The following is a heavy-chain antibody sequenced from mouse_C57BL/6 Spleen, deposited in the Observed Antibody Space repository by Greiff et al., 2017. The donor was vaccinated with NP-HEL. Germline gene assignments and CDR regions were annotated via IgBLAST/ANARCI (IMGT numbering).Heavy chain of an antibody. CDR3: ARGGYDYSAWFAY. V-gene: IGHV3-8*01. Sequence: EVQLVESGPGLAKPSQTLSLTCSVTGYSITSDYWNWIRKFPGHKLEYMGYISYSGSTYYNLSLKSRISIPRDTSKNQYYLQLKSVTTEDTATYYCARGGYDYSAWFAYWGKGTLVTVSA. CDR1: GYSITSDY. J-gene: IGHJ3*01. D-gene: IGHD2-4*01. CDR2: ISYSGST.